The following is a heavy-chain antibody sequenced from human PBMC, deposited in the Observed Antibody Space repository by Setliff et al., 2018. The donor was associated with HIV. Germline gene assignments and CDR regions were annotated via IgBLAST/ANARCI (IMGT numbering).Heavy chain of an antibody. CDR1: GGAFSDSG. J-gene: IGHJ6*03. CDR2: INPNSGGT. Sequence: ASVKVSCKASGGAFSDSGINWVRQAPGQGLEWMGWINPNSGGTNYAQKFQGRVTMTRDTSISTAYMELSRLRSDDTAVYYCARSPYYDFWSGYYTGCYMDVWGKGTTVTVSS. CDR3: ARSPYYDFWSGYYTGCYMDV. V-gene: IGHV1-2*02. D-gene: IGHD3-3*01.